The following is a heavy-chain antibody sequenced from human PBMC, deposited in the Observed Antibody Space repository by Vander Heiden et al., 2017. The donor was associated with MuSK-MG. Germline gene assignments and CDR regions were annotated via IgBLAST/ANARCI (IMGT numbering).Heavy chain of an antibody. V-gene: IGHV4-34*01. CDR2: IKNSGST. CDR1: GGSFCGYY. CDR3: ASRHGDAFDI. J-gene: IGHJ3*02. Sequence: VQLQQCGARLLKPSESMSPTCAVYGGSFCGYYWSWIRQPPGKGLESIGEIKNSGSTNNSPSLKSRVTISVDTSKNQFSLKMSPVTAADTAVYYCASRHGDAFDIWGQGTMVTVSS.